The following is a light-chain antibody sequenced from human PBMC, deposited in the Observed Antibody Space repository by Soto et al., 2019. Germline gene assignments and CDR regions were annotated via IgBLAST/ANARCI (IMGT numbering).Light chain of an antibody. J-gene: IGLJ1*01. CDR1: SNDVGAYNF. Sequence: QSSLTQPPSASGSPGQAVTISCTGTSNDVGAYNFVSWYPQHPGKAPKLMIYDVSKRPSGVPDRFSGSKSGNTASLTVSGLQAEDEADYSCFSYAGRNFYVLGTGTKVTVL. CDR2: DVS. V-gene: IGLV2-8*01. CDR3: FSYAGRNFYV.